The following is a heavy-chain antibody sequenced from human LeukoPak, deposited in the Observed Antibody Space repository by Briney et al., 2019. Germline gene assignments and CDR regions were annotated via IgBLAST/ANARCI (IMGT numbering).Heavy chain of an antibody. CDR3: GIRDTSDYYVF. Sequence: GGSLRLSCAASGFTFSSYAMSWVRQTPGKGLEWVSATGSNGVTYYADSVKGRFTISRDNSKNALYLQMNGLRADDTAVYYCGIRDTSDYYVFWGQGTLVTVSS. J-gene: IGHJ4*02. V-gene: IGHV3-23*01. CDR2: TGSNGVT. CDR1: GFTFSSYA. D-gene: IGHD3-22*01.